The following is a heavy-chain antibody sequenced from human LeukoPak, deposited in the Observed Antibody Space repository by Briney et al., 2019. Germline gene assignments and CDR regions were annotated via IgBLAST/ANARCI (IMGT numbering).Heavy chain of an antibody. J-gene: IGHJ4*02. D-gene: IGHD3-16*01. CDR2: IYTSGST. CDR3: ARDPPGGVMFDY. Sequence: PSGTLSLTCAVSGGSISSSYWWSWIRQPAGKGLEWIGRIYTSGSTNYNPSLKSRVSISVDTSKNQFSLKLNSVTAADTAVYYCARDPPGGVMFDYWGQGTLVTVSS. V-gene: IGHV4-61*02. CDR1: GGSISSSYW.